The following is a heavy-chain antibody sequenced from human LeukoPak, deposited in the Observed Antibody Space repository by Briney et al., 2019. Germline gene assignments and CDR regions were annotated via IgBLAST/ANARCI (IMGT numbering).Heavy chain of an antibody. CDR3: AREGYSSNYYYYGMDV. V-gene: IGHV1-69*04. Sequence: SVKVSCKASGGTFSSYAISWVRQAPGQGLEWMGRIIPILGIANYAQKFQGRVTITADKSTSAAYMELSSLRSEDTAVYYCAREGYSSNYYYYGMDVWGQGTTVTVSS. J-gene: IGHJ6*02. D-gene: IGHD6-13*01. CDR2: IIPILGIA. CDR1: GGTFSSYA.